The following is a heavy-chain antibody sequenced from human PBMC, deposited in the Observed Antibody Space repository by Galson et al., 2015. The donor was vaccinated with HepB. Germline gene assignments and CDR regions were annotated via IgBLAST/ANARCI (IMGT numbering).Heavy chain of an antibody. J-gene: IGHJ3*02. V-gene: IGHV2-70*04. CDR1: GFSLSTSGMR. Sequence: PALVKPTQTLTLTCTFSGFSLSTSGMRVSWIRQPPGKALEWLARIDWDDDKFYSTSLKTRLTISKDTSKNQVVLTMTNMDPVDTATYYCAIMAGGSGWNNDAFDIWGQGTMVTVSS. CDR2: IDWDDDK. CDR3: AIMAGGSGWNNDAFDI. D-gene: IGHD6-19*01.